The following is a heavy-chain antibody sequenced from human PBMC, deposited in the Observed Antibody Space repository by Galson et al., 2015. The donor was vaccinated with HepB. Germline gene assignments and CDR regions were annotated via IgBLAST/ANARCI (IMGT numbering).Heavy chain of an antibody. J-gene: IGHJ5*02. Sequence: TLSLTCTVSGGSISSGGYYWSWIRQHPGKGLEWIGYIYYSGSTYYNPSLKSRVTISVDTSKNQFSLKLSSVTAADTAVYYCARGGRGSGSYYNVWFDPWGQGTLVTVSS. CDR2: IYYSGST. V-gene: IGHV4-31*03. D-gene: IGHD3-10*01. CDR1: GGSISSGGYY. CDR3: ARGGRGSGSYYNVWFDP.